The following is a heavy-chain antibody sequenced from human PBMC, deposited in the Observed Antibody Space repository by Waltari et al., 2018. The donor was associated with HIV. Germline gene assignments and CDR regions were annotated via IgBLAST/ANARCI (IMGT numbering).Heavy chain of an antibody. V-gene: IGHV3-53*01. J-gene: IGHJ4*02. D-gene: IGHD3-22*01. CDR2: IYSGGST. CDR1: GFTVSSNY. Sequence: EVQLVESGGGLIQPGGSLRLSCAASGFTVSSNYMSWVRRAPGKGLEWVSVIYSGGSTYSADSVKGRFTISRDNSKNTLYLQMNRLRAEDTAVYYCARVDSSGYPYYFDYWGQGTLVTVSS. CDR3: ARVDSSGYPYYFDY.